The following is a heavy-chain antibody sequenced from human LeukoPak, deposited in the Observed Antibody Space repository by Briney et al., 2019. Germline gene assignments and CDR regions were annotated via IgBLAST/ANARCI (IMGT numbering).Heavy chain of an antibody. CDR1: GYSINSGYY. V-gene: IGHV4-38-2*02. J-gene: IGHJ6*03. Sequence: SETLSLTCTVSGYSINSGYYWGWLRPPPGKGLEWIGSIYHSGKTHYNASLKSRVTISVDTSKNQFSLKLSSVTAADTAVYYCARTTEAHSWRTRYYDYYMGVWGKGTTVTVSS. CDR2: IYHSGKT. D-gene: IGHD6-13*01. CDR3: ARTTEAHSWRTRYYDYYMGV.